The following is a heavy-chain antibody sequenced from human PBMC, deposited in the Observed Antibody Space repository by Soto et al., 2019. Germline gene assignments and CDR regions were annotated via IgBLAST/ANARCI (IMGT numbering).Heavy chain of an antibody. J-gene: IGHJ4*02. Sequence: SETLSLTCTVSGDSISSLYWSWIRQPPGKGLEWIGYIYYSGSINYNPSLKSRVTISVDPSKNQFSLRLSSVTAEDTALYYCAKDRPRRTSGYFFDYWGQGTPVTVSS. V-gene: IGHV4-59*01. CDR3: AKDRPRRTSGYFFDY. CDR1: GDSISSLY. D-gene: IGHD1-1*01. CDR2: IYYSGSI.